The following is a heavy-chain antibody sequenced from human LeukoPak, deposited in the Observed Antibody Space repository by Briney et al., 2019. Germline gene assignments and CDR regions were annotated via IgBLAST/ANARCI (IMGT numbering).Heavy chain of an antibody. Sequence: PGGSLRLSCAASGFTVSSNYMSWVRQAPGKGLEWVSVIYSGVTIYYADSVKGRFTISRDNSKNTLYLQMNSLRAEDTAVYYCARCGYSYGYFLWGQGTLVTVSS. D-gene: IGHD5-18*01. CDR2: IYSGVTI. CDR1: GFTVSSNY. J-gene: IGHJ4*02. CDR3: ARCGYSYGYFL. V-gene: IGHV3-66*01.